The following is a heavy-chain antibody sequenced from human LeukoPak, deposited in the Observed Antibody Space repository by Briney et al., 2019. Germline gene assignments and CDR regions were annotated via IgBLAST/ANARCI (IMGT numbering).Heavy chain of an antibody. CDR3: ARDLVVDSALGY. CDR1: GFTVSTNY. Sequence: GGSLRLSCAASGFTVSTNYMSWVRQAPGKGLVWVSILYSDGSTYYADSVKGRFTISRDNPKNTLYLQMNSLRAEDTAVYYCARDLVVDSALGYWGQGTLVTVSS. CDR2: LYSDGST. V-gene: IGHV3-53*01. J-gene: IGHJ4*02. D-gene: IGHD5-18*01.